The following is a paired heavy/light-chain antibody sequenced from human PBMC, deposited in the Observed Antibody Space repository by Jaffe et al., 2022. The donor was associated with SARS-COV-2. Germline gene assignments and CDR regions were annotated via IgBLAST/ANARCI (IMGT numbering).Light chain of an antibody. CDR3: QQYYSPPYT. Sequence: DIVMTQSPDSLAVSLGERATINCRSSQSVLYSSNNRNYLAWYQLKPGQPPNLLIYWASTRESGVPDRFSGSGSGTDFTLTISSLQAEDVAVYFCQQYYSPPYTFGQGTKLEIK. CDR1: QSVLYSSNNRNY. CDR2: WAS. V-gene: IGKV4-1*01. J-gene: IGKJ2*01.
Heavy chain of an antibody. CDR3: ARVYGSGSFYLSPLDY. V-gene: IGHV3-72*01. J-gene: IGHJ4*02. CDR2: SIKKGSTYST. D-gene: IGHD3-10*01. Sequence: EVQLVESGGGLVQPGGSLRLSCTASGFTLSDHYMDWVRQAPGKGLEWVGRSIKKGSTYSTNYAATVKGRFTISRDDSKNSLYLQMNSLKTEDTAVYYCARVYGSGSFYLSPLDYWGQGTLVTVSS. CDR1: GFTLSDHY.